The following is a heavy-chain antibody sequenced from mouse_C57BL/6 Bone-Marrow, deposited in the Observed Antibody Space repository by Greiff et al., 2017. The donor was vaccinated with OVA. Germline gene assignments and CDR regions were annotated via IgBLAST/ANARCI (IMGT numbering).Heavy chain of an antibody. J-gene: IGHJ1*03. Sequence: VQLQQPGAELVRPGSSVTLSCKASGYTFTSYWMHWVKQRPIQGLEWIGNIDPSDSATHYNQKFKDQAILTVDKSSSTAYMQLSILTSEGTAIYDCARNGDYYGSGYDWYLDVWGTGTTVTVSS. D-gene: IGHD1-1*01. V-gene: IGHV1-52*01. CDR1: GYTFTSYW. CDR3: ARNGDYYGSGYDWYLDV. CDR2: IDPSDSAT.